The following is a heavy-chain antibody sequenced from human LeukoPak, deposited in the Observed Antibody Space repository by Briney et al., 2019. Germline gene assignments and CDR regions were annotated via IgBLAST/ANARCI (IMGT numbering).Heavy chain of an antibody. D-gene: IGHD5-18*01. CDR1: GFTFSSYS. CDR2: ISSSSSYI. Sequence: GGSLRLSCAASGFTFSSYSMNWVRQAPGKGLEWVSSISSSSSYIYYADSVRGRFTISRDNAKNSLYLQMNSLRAEDTALYYCARAGYSYGLSYYYYYMDVWGKGTTVTVSS. J-gene: IGHJ6*03. V-gene: IGHV3-21*04. CDR3: ARAGYSYGLSYYYYYMDV.